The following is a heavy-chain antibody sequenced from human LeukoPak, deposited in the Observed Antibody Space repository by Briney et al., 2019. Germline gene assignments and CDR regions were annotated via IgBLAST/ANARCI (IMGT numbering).Heavy chain of an antibody. Sequence: SETLSLTCTVSGGSISSYCWSWIRQPPGKGLEWIGYIYYSGSTNYNPSLKSRVTISVDTSKNQFSLKLSSVTAADTAVYYCARTPPWYNWFDPWGQGTLVTVSS. CDR1: GGSISSYC. V-gene: IGHV4-59*01. J-gene: IGHJ5*02. CDR2: IYYSGST. CDR3: ARTPPWYNWFDP. D-gene: IGHD2-8*02.